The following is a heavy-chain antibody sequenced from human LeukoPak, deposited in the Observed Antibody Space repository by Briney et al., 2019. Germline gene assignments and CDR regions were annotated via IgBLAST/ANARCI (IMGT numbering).Heavy chain of an antibody. CDR2: ISSSSSYI. CDR1: GFTFSDYY. J-gene: IGHJ4*02. V-gene: IGHV3-11*06. Sequence: GGSLRLSCAASGFTFSDYYMSWIRQAPGKGLEWVSIISSSSSYIHYADSVKGRFTVSRDNAKSSLFLQMNSLRAEDTAVYYCARDNDYTNYYWGQGTLVTVSS. CDR3: ARDNDYTNYY. D-gene: IGHD4-11*01.